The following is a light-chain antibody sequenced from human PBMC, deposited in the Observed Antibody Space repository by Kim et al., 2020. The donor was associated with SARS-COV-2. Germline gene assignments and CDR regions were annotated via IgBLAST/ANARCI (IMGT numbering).Light chain of an antibody. CDR3: ISYASTRSYV. J-gene: IGLJ1*01. V-gene: IGLV2-14*04. CDR2: DVN. CDR1: SRDVGAYNY. Sequence: GQSTTTSCTATSRDVGAYNYVSWYQQHPGKAPKLMIFDVNKRPSGLSDRFSGSKSGNTASLTISGLQAEDEADYYCISYASTRSYVFGTGTKVTVL.